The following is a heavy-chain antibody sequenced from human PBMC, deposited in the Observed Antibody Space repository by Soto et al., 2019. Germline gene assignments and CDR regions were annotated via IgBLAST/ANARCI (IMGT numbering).Heavy chain of an antibody. CDR1: GFSLSTSGVG. V-gene: IGHV2-5*02. J-gene: IGHJ4*02. D-gene: IGHD3-22*01. Sequence: QVTLKESGPPLVKPTQTLTLTCTFSGFSLSTSGVGVGWIRQPPGKALVWLALIYWDDDKRYSPSLMSRLTITKDTSKNQVILTMTNMDPVDTATYYCSHRLSKIDFDYWGQGTLVTVSS. CDR3: SHRLSKIDFDY. CDR2: IYWDDDK.